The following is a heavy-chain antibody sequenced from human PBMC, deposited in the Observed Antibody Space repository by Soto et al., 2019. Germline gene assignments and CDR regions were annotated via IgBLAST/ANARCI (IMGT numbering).Heavy chain of an antibody. CDR1: GGSISSSSYY. CDR2: IYYSGST. J-gene: IGHJ5*02. Sequence: PSETLSLTCTVSGGSISSSSYYWGWIRQPPGKGLEWIGSIYYSGSTYYNPSLKSRVTISVDTSKNQFSLKLSSVTAADTAVCYCARGRNLFDPWGQGTLVTVSS. V-gene: IGHV4-39*01. CDR3: ARGRNLFDP.